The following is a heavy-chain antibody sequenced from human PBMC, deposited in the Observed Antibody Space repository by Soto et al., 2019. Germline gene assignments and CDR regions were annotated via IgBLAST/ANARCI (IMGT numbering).Heavy chain of an antibody. CDR3: ARDGDGYNRVAFDI. Sequence: EVQLVESGGGLVQPGGSLRLSCEASGLTFSSYWMSWVRQAPGKGLEWVAIIKEDGTEIYYVDSVKGRFTISRDNAKNSLYLQMNSLRAEDTAVYYCARDGDGYNRVAFDIWGQGTRVTGSS. CDR1: GLTFSSYW. V-gene: IGHV3-7*04. CDR2: IKEDGTEI. J-gene: IGHJ3*02. D-gene: IGHD5-12*01.